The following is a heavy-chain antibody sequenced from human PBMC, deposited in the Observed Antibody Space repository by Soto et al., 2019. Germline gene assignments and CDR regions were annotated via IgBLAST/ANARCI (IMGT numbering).Heavy chain of an antibody. CDR3: AKCAYYSGWYFDL. Sequence: EVHLLESGGGLVQPGGSLRLSCAASEFTFSSYAMSWVRQAPGKGLEWVSAISGSGGSTDYADSVKGRFTISRDNSKNMLYLQMNSLGAEDTALYYCAKCAYYSGWYFDLWGRGTLVTVSS. CDR1: EFTFSSYA. D-gene: IGHD3-22*01. CDR2: ISGSGGST. V-gene: IGHV3-23*01. J-gene: IGHJ2*01.